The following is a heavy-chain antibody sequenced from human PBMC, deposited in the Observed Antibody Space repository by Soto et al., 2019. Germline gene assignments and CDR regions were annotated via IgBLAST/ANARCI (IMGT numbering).Heavy chain of an antibody. Sequence: GGSLRLSCAASGFTFSNYVMSWVRQAPGKGLEWVSGISGSGRKTYYADSVKGRFTISRDNSKNTFYLQMSSLRAEDTAVYYCARDRPLDIVVVPADNNWFDPWGQGTLVTVSS. D-gene: IGHD2-2*01. CDR2: ISGSGRKT. V-gene: IGHV3-23*01. CDR3: ARDRPLDIVVVPADNNWFDP. CDR1: GFTFSNYV. J-gene: IGHJ5*02.